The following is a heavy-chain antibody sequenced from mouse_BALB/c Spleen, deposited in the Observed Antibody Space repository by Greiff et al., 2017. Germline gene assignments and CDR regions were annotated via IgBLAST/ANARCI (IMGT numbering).Heavy chain of an antibody. CDR3: ARGVNYGNYVFAY. Sequence: EVKLMESGPGLVKPSQSLSLTCSVTGYSITSGYYWNWIRQFPGNKLEWMGYISYDGSNNYNPSLKNRISITRDTSKNQFFLKLNSVTTEDTATYYCARGVNYGNYVFAYWGQGTLVTVSA. CDR1: GYSITSGYY. J-gene: IGHJ3*01. V-gene: IGHV3-6*02. D-gene: IGHD2-1*01. CDR2: ISYDGSN.